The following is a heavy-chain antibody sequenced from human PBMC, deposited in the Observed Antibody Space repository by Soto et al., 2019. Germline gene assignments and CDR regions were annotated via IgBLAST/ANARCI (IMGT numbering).Heavy chain of an antibody. Sequence: EVQLVESGGGLVQPGASLRLSCAASGFTFSYYWMHWVRQTPGKGLLWVSHIHNDGSRTTYADSVKGRFTISRDNARNTVYLQMNSLRDDDTAVYDCARGDRGAFDLWGQGTAVTVSS. D-gene: IGHD1-26*01. CDR2: IHNDGSRT. V-gene: IGHV3-74*03. CDR1: GFTFSYYW. CDR3: ARGDRGAFDL. J-gene: IGHJ3*01.